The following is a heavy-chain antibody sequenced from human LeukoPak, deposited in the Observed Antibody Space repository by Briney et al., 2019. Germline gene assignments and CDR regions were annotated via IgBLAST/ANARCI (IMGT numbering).Heavy chain of an antibody. J-gene: IGHJ4*02. V-gene: IGHV3-20*04. CDR3: ASTLSSSPH. D-gene: IGHD6-6*01. Sequence: PGGSLRLSCAASGFTFDVYGMSWVRQAPGKGLEWVSGLNWNGGSTGYADSVKGRFIISRDNAKNTLYLQMNSLRAEDTAVYYCASTLSSSPHWGRGTLVTVSS. CDR2: LNWNGGST. CDR1: GFTFDVYG.